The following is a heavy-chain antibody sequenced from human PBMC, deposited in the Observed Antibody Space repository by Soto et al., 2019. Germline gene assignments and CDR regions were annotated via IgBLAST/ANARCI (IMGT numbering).Heavy chain of an antibody. J-gene: IGHJ6*02. Sequence: QVQLVQYGAEVKKPGSSVKVSCKASGGTFSRYSITWVRQAPGHGLEWIGRIIPIFGIASYAQKFQGRVTITADESTSTAYMELSSLRSDDTAVYYCAREDRDRETGLVPAAIDGMDVWGQGTTVTVSS. D-gene: IGHD2-2*01. CDR2: IIPIFGIA. CDR3: AREDRDRETGLVPAAIDGMDV. CDR1: GGTFSRYS. V-gene: IGHV1-69*08.